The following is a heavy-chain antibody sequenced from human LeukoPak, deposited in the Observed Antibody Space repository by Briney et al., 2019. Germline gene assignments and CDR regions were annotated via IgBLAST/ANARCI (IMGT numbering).Heavy chain of an antibody. D-gene: IGHD6-13*01. J-gene: IGHJ6*02. V-gene: IGHV3-30*18. CDR3: AKDHVGSSRSRYYYGMDV. Sequence: GGSLRLSCAASGLTFSSYGMHWVRQAPGKGLEWVAVISYDGSNKYYADSVKGRFTISRDNSKNTLYLQMNSLRAEDTAVYYCAKDHVGSSRSRYYYGMDVWGQGTTVTVSS. CDR1: GLTFSSYG. CDR2: ISYDGSNK.